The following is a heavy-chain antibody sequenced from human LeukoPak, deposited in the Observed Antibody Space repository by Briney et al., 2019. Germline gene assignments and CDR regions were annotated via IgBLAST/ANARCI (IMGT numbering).Heavy chain of an antibody. CDR3: AKEQGQSITIFGVVKGPFDY. D-gene: IGHD3-3*01. CDR2: IRYDGSNK. J-gene: IGHJ4*02. V-gene: IGHV3-30*02. CDR1: GFTFSSYG. Sequence: PGRSLRLSCAASGFTFSSYGMHWVRQAPGKGLEWVAFIRYDGSNKYSADSVKGRFTISRDNSKNTLYLQMNSLRVEDTAVYYCAKEQGQSITIFGVVKGPFDYWGQGTLVTVSS.